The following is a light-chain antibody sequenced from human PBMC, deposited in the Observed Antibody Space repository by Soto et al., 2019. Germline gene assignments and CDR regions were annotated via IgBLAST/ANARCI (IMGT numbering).Light chain of an antibody. CDR2: DAS. V-gene: IGKV3-11*01. CDR3: QQRSNWPRA. CDR1: QSVSSY. Sequence: EIVLTQSPATLSLSPGERATLSCRASQSVSSYLAWYQQKPGQAPRLLIYDASNRATGIPARFSGSGSGTDFTLTISSLVPEDFAVSYCQQRSNWPRAFGQGTKVEI. J-gene: IGKJ1*01.